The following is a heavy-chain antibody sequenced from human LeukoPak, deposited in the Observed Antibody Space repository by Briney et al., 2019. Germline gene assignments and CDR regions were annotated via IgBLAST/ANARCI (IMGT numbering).Heavy chain of an antibody. D-gene: IGHD3-16*02. V-gene: IGHV4-34*09. CDR2: INHSGGT. J-gene: IGHJ4*02. CDR1: GGSFSGYY. Sequence: SETLSLTCAVYGGSFSGYYWSWIRQPPGKGLEWIGEINHSGGTNYNPSLKSRVTISVDTSKNQFSLKLSSVTAADTAVYYCARGRKTYYDYVWGSYRLPDLDYWGQGTLVTVSS. CDR3: ARGRKTYYDYVWGSYRLPDLDY.